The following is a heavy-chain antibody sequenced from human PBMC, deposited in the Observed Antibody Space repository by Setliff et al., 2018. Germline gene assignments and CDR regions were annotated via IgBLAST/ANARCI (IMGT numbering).Heavy chain of an antibody. CDR1: GGSISSSSHY. Sequence: PSETLSLTCTVSGGSISSSSHYWGWIRQPPGKGLEWIGSIYYSGSTYYNPSLKSRVTISVDTSKNQFSLKLSSVTAADTAVYYCARERMYYNFWSGYSDYWGQGTLVTVSS. CDR2: IYYSGST. J-gene: IGHJ4*02. CDR3: ARERMYYNFWSGYSDY. D-gene: IGHD3-3*01. V-gene: IGHV4-39*07.